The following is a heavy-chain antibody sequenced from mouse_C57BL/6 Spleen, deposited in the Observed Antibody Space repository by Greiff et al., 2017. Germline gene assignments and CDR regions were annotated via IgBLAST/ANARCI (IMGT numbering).Heavy chain of an antibody. CDR3: ARGIPDYFDY. Sequence: VQLQQSGAELVKPGASVKISCKDSGYAFSSYWMNWVKQRPGKGLEWIGQIYPGDGDTNYNGKFKGKDTLTAGKSSGTSYRQLSSLTSEDSAVYFCARGIPDYFDYGGQGTTLTVSS. CDR2: IYPGDGDT. CDR1: GYAFSSYW. V-gene: IGHV1-80*01. J-gene: IGHJ2*01.